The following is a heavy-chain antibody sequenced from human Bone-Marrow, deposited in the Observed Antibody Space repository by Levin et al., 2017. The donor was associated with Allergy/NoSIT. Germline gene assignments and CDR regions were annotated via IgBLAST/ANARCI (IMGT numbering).Heavy chain of an antibody. J-gene: IGHJ4*02. CDR3: ARASVTVFGVVTGTFEF. CDR2: IYYNGNT. D-gene: IGHD3-3*01. Sequence: PSETLSLTCGVSGHSLNSYYWSWIRQPPGKGLEWIGYIYYNGNTNYNSSLKGRVAISIDTSKNKFSLRLSSVTAADSAVYYCARASVTVFGVVTGTFEFWGQGTLVTVSS. V-gene: IGHV4-59*01. CDR1: GHSLNSYY.